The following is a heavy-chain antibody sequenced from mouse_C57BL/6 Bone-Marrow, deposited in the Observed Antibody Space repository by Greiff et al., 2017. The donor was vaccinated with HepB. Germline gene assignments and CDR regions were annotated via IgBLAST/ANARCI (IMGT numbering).Heavy chain of an antibody. Sequence: VQLKESGGGLVQSGRSLRLSCATSGFTFSDFYMEWVRQAPGKGLEWIAASRNKANDYTTEYSASVKGRFIVSRDTSQSILYLQMNALRAEDTAIYYCARDASYAMDYWGQVTSVTVSS. CDR3: ARDASYAMDY. J-gene: IGHJ4*01. CDR1: GFTFSDFY. CDR2: SRNKANDYTT. V-gene: IGHV7-1*01.